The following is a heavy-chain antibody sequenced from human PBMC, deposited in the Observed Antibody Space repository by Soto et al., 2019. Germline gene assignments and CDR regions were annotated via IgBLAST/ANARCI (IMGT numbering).Heavy chain of an antibody. Sequence: APCNSPVGTFSSHALLWARPAPDKGLAWMGGIIPIFGTANYAQKFQGRVTITADESTSTVYMELSSLRSEDTAVYYCARAQIAFSGTEFDYWGQGNLVTFS. D-gene: IGHD3-3*02. V-gene: IGHV1-69*01. CDR1: VGTFSSHA. CDR3: ARAQIAFSGTEFDY. J-gene: IGHJ4*02. CDR2: IIPIFGTA.